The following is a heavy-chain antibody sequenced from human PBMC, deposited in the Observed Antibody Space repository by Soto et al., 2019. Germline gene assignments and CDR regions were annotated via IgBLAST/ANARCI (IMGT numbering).Heavy chain of an antibody. CDR1: GFTVSSNY. D-gene: IGHD5-18*01. J-gene: IGHJ6*02. V-gene: IGHV3-66*01. CDR2: IYSGGST. Sequence: GGSLRLSCAASGFTVSSNYMSWVRQAPGKGLEWVSVIYSGGSTYYADSVKGRFTISRDNSKNTLYLQMNSLRAEDTAVYYCARDGVDSYGYYYYYGMDVWGQGTTVTVSS. CDR3: ARDGVDSYGYYYYYGMDV.